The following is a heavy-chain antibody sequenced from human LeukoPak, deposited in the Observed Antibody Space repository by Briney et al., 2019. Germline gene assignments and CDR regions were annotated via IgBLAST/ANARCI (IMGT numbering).Heavy chain of an antibody. J-gene: IGHJ3*02. V-gene: IGHV1-69*04. D-gene: IGHD5-18*01. CDR2: IIPILGIA. Sequence: SVKVSCKASGGTFSSYAISWVRQAPGQGLEWMGRIIPILGIANYAQKFQGRVTITADKSTSTAYMELSSLRSEDTAVYYCARSGDTAMVGPRNYLDAFDIWGQGTMVTVSS. CDR1: GGTFSSYA. CDR3: ARSGDTAMVGPRNYLDAFDI.